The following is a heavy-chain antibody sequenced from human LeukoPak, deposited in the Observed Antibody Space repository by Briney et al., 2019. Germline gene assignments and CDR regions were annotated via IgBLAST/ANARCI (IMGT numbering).Heavy chain of an antibody. D-gene: IGHD3-22*01. J-gene: IGHJ6*02. CDR2: IDHRGTA. CDR3: ARKGFIYESSTHSHYYYYGLDV. Sequence: SETLSLTCAVSGGSFPYYYWTWIRQAPGQGLEWIGEIDHRGTANYNPSLQSRVSISVDTSTNEFSLRLTSVTAADTALYFCARKGFIYESSTHSHYYYYGLDVWGQGTTATVSS. V-gene: IGHV4-34*01. CDR1: GGSFPYYY.